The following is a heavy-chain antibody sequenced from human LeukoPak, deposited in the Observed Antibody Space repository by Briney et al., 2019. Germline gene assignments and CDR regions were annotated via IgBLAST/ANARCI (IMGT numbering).Heavy chain of an antibody. J-gene: IGHJ4*02. Sequence: PGGSLRLSCAASGFTFSDYSMNWVRQAPGKGLEWISWVGIDSGNTKYADSVKGRFTISGEKAKNSPYLQMSSLRVEDTAVYYCARDHNYAFDNWGQGTLVTVSS. CDR3: ARDHNYAFDN. CDR2: VGIDSGNT. V-gene: IGHV3-48*01. D-gene: IGHD1-1*01. CDR1: GFTFSDYS.